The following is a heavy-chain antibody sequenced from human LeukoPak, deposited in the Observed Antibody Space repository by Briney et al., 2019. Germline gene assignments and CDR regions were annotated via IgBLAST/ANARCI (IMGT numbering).Heavy chain of an antibody. V-gene: IGHV1-2*02. D-gene: IGHD3-22*01. CDR2: INPNSGGT. CDR3: ARDLLYYDSSGYFDY. Sequence: ASVKVSCKASGYTFTSYGIGWVRQAPGQGLEWMGWINPNSGGTNYAQKFQGRVTMTRDTSISTAYMELSRLRSDDTAVYYCARDLLYYDSSGYFDYWGQGTLVTVSS. J-gene: IGHJ4*02. CDR1: GYTFTSYG.